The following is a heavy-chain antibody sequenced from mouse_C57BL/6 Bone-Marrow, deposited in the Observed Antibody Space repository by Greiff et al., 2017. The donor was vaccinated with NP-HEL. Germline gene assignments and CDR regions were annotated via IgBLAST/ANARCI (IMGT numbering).Heavy chain of an antibody. CDR1: GYTFTSYG. J-gene: IGHJ4*01. Sequence: QVQLKESGAELARPGASVKLSCKASGYTFTSYGISWVKQRTGQGLEWIGEIYPRSGNTYYNEKFKGKATLTADKSSSTAYMELRSLTSEDSAVYFCARGHYPMDYWGQGTSVTVFS. V-gene: IGHV1-81*01. CDR2: IYPRSGNT. CDR3: ARGHYPMDY.